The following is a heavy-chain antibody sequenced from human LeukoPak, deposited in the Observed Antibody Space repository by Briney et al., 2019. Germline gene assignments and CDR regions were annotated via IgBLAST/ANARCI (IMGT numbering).Heavy chain of an antibody. Sequence: GASVKVSCKASGYTFTSYDFNWVRQATGQRPEWMGWMSPSSGDTGYAQKFQDRVTMTRNTSISTAYMELRSLRSDDTAVYYCARDGRDGYSTFDYWGQGALVTVSS. J-gene: IGHJ4*02. D-gene: IGHD5-24*01. CDR1: GYTFTSYD. V-gene: IGHV1-8*01. CDR2: MSPSSGDT. CDR3: ARDGRDGYSTFDY.